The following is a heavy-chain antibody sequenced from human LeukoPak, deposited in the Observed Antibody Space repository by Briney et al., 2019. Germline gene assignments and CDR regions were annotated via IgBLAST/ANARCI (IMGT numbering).Heavy chain of an antibody. J-gene: IGHJ6*03. V-gene: IGHV4-34*01. CDR2: INHSGST. D-gene: IGHD5-18*01. Sequence: SETLSLTCAVYGGSFSGYYWSWIRQPPGKGLEWIGEINHSGSTNYNPSLKSRVTISVDTSKNQFSLKLSSVTAADTAVYYCASGILGWGGYSYGPRVYYYYYMDVRGKGTTVTVSS. CDR3: ASGILGWGGYSYGPRVYYYYYMDV. CDR1: GGSFSGYY.